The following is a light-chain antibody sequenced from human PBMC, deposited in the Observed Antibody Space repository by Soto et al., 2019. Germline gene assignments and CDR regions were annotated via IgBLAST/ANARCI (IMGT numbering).Light chain of an antibody. Sequence: IRLTQSPGTLSLSERERATLSCRASQSVRSNYLAWYQHQPGQAPRLLIYGTSSRATGIPDRFSGSGSGTDFTLTIRRLKPEDFAVYYCQEYDNSPWTSAQGTKVDIK. CDR2: GTS. J-gene: IGKJ1*01. CDR1: QSVRSNY. V-gene: IGKV3-20*01. CDR3: QEYDNSPWT.